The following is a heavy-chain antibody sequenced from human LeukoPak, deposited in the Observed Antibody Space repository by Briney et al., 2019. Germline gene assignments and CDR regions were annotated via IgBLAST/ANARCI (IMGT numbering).Heavy chain of an antibody. CDR1: GFTFTNAW. CDR2: IKSKTDGGTT. CDR3: QGGRF. Sequence: GGSLRLSCSASGFTFTNAWMSWVRQAPGKGLEWVGRIKSKTDGGTTDYAAPVKGRFSISGGDSKNTLYLQMNSLKSEDTAVYYCQGGRFWGQGTLVTVSS. V-gene: IGHV3-15*01. J-gene: IGHJ4*02. D-gene: IGHD1-26*01.